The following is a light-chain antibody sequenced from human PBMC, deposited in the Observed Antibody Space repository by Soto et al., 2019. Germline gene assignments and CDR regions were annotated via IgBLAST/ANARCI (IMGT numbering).Light chain of an antibody. CDR3: HQFGSSPLDT. CDR2: RAS. J-gene: IGKJ3*01. CDR1: QTISSSF. V-gene: IGKV3-20*01. Sequence: EIVLTQSPGTLSLSPGERATLSCRASQTISSSFLAWYQQKPGQAPRLLIYRASRRAPGIPDRFSGSGSWTDFTLTISRLEPGVFAVYYCHQFGSSPLDTFGPGTKVEIK.